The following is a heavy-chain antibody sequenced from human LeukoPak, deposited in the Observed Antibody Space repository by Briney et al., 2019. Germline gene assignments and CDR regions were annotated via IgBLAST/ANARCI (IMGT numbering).Heavy chain of an antibody. CDR1: GFTFSSYA. CDR2: ISYDGSNK. CDR3: ASYTAASDAFDI. J-gene: IGHJ3*02. D-gene: IGHD5-18*01. V-gene: IGHV3-30*07. Sequence: GGSLRLSCAASGFTFSSYAMHWVRQAPGKGLEWVAVISYDGSNKYYADSVKGRFTISRDNAKNSLYLQMNSLRAEDTAVYYCASYTAASDAFDIWGQGTMVTVSS.